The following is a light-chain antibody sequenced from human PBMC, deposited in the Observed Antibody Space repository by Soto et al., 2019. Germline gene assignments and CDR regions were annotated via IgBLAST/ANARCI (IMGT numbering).Light chain of an antibody. V-gene: IGKV1-9*01. CDR2: AAS. Sequence: DIQLTQSPSFLSPSLGESVTITCRASQVISTSLAWYQVKPGKAPKLLIYAASTLRSGVPSRFSGSGSGRDFTLTISSLQPEDFATYYCLLDYSYFWAFGQGTKVDIK. CDR3: LLDYSYFWA. J-gene: IGKJ1*01. CDR1: QVISTS.